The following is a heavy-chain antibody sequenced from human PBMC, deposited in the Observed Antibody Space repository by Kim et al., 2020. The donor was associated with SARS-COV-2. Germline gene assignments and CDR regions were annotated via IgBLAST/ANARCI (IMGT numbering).Heavy chain of an antibody. Sequence: GSNQYYADSVKGRFTISRDNSKNTLYLQMNSLRAEDTAVYYCASGGSGGYWGQGTLVTVSS. V-gene: IGHV3-33*01. CDR2: GSNQ. D-gene: IGHD2-15*01. J-gene: IGHJ4*02. CDR3: ASGGSGGY.